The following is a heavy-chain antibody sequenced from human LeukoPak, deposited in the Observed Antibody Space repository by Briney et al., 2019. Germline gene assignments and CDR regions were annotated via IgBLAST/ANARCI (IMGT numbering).Heavy chain of an antibody. D-gene: IGHD6-19*01. CDR1: GAGISSYY. CDR2: IYYSGST. CDR3: ATETRRDSVYSSGWFDY. Sequence: SETLSLTCTVSGAGISSYYWTWIRQSPGKGLEWIGYIYYSGSTNYNPSLKSRVTISVDTSKNQFSLKLSSVTAADTALYYCATETRRDSVYSSGWFDYWGQGTLVTVSS. V-gene: IGHV4-59*01. J-gene: IGHJ5*01.